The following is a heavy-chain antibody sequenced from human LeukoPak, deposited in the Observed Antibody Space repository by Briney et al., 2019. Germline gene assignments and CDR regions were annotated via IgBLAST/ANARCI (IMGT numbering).Heavy chain of an antibody. J-gene: IGHJ4*02. Sequence: ASVKVSCKASGYTFTSFGIRWVRQAPGHGLEWMGWISAYNGNTDYAQKLQGRVTMSTDTSTSTAYMELRSLTSDDTAVYYCARDRYGDTRPSDFWAQGPLLTVPS. CDR2: ISAYNGNT. V-gene: IGHV1-18*01. CDR3: ARDRYGDTRPSDF. D-gene: IGHD4-17*01. CDR1: GYTFTSFG.